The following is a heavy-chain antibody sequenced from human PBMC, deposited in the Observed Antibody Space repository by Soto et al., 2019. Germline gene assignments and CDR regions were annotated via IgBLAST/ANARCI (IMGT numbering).Heavy chain of an antibody. D-gene: IGHD3-22*01. J-gene: IGHJ4*02. CDR1: GYTFTSYG. Sequence: QVQLVQSGAEVKKPGASVKVSCKASGYTFTSYGISWVRQAPGQGLEWMGWISAYNGNTNYAQKLQGRVTMTTDTSTSTAYMELRILRSDDTAVYYCARGTEYYYDSSGYYQNFDYWGQGTLVTVSS. CDR3: ARGTEYYYDSSGYYQNFDY. V-gene: IGHV1-18*01. CDR2: ISAYNGNT.